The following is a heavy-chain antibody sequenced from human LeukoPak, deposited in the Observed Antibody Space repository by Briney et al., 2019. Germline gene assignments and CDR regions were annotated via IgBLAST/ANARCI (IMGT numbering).Heavy chain of an antibody. D-gene: IGHD2-2*01. CDR3: AREFGVVVVPAAISAFDI. V-gene: IGHV1-2*02. CDR1: GYTFTGYY. J-gene: IGHJ3*02. CDR2: INPNSGGT. Sequence: GASVKVSCKASGYTFTGYYMHWVRQAPGQGLEWMGWINPNSGGTNYAQKFQGRVTMTRDTSISTAYMELSRLRSDDTAVYYCAREFGVVVVPAAISAFDIWGQGTMVTVSS.